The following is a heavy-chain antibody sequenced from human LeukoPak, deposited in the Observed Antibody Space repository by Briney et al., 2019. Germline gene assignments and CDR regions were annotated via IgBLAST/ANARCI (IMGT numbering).Heavy chain of an antibody. CDR2: IYYSGST. D-gene: IGHD3-10*01. Sequence: SETLSLTCTVSGGSISSYYWSWIRQPPGKGLEWIGSIYYSGSTYYNPSLKSRVTISVDTSKNQFSLKLSSVTAADTAVYYCASDGSGSSPLDFDYWGQGTLVTVSS. V-gene: IGHV4-39*07. CDR3: ASDGSGSSPLDFDY. J-gene: IGHJ4*02. CDR1: GGSISSYY.